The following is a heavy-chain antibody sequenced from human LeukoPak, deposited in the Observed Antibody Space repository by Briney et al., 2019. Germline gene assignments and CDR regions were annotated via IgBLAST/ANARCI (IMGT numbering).Heavy chain of an antibody. CDR1: GYTFTGYY. CDR3: VREGRASPQKQQLALYYYYYGMDV. D-gene: IGHD6-13*01. V-gene: IGHV1-2*02. J-gene: IGHJ6*02. CDR2: INPNSGGT. Sequence: ASVKVSCKASGYTFTGYYMHWVRQAPGQGLEWMGWINPNSGGTNYAQKLQGRVTMTRDTSISTAYMELSRLRSDDTAVYYCVREGRASPQKQQLALYYYYYGMDVWGQGTTVTVSS.